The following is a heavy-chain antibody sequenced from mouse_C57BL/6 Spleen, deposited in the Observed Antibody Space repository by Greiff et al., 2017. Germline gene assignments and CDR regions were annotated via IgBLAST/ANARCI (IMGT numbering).Heavy chain of an antibody. V-gene: IGHV1-50*01. CDR2: IDPSDSYT. CDR1: GYTFTSYW. Sequence: QVQLKQPGAELVKPGASVKLSCKASGYTFTSYWMQWVKQRPGQGLEWIGEIDPSDSYTNYNQKFKGKATLTVDTSSSTAYMQLSSLTSEDSAVYYCARSGFQYFDVWGTGTTVTVSS. J-gene: IGHJ1*03. CDR3: ARSGFQYFDV.